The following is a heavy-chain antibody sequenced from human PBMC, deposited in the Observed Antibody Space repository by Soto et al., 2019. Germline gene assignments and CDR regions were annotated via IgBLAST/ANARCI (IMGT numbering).Heavy chain of an antibody. CDR3: ARTPHFRVSAWLVPLFDY. J-gene: IGHJ4*02. Sequence: ASVKVSCKASGYTFTSYGISWVRQAPGQGLEWMGWISAYNGNTNYAQKLQGRVTMTTDTSTSTAYMELRSLRSDDTAVYYCARTPHFRVSAWLVPLFDYCGLGTLVTVS. D-gene: IGHD3-22*01. CDR2: ISAYNGNT. V-gene: IGHV1-18*01. CDR1: GYTFTSYG.